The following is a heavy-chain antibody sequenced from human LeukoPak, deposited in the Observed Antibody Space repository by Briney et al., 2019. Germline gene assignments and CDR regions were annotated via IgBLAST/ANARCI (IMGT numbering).Heavy chain of an antibody. V-gene: IGHV3-23*01. CDR2: ISGSGGST. Sequence: PGGSLRLSCAASGFTFSSYAMSWVRQAPGKGLEWVSAISGSGGSTYYADSVKGRFTISRDNSKSTLYLQMNSLRAEDTAVYYCVRGPDEKKLGYWGQGTLVTVSS. J-gene: IGHJ4*02. D-gene: IGHD3-16*01. CDR3: VRGPDEKKLGY. CDR1: GFTFSSYA.